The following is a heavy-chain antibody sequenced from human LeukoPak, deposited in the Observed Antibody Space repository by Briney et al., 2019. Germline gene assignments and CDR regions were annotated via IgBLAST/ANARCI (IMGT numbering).Heavy chain of an antibody. CDR1: GYTFTSYD. V-gene: IGHV1-8*01. Sequence: ASVKVSCKASGYTFTSYDINWVRQATGQGLEWMEWVNPNSGNTGYAQKFQGRVTMTRNTSISTAYMELSSLRSEDTAVYYCARHAVPAAMRGRGDWFDPWGQGTLVTVSS. D-gene: IGHD2-2*01. J-gene: IGHJ5*02. CDR2: VNPNSGNT. CDR3: ARHAVPAAMRGRGDWFDP.